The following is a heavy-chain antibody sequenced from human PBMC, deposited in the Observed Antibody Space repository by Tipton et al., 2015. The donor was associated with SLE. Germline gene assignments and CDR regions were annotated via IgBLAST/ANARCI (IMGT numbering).Heavy chain of an antibody. V-gene: IGHV1-69-2*01. J-gene: IGHJ3*02. D-gene: IGHD5-18*01. CDR3: VTLPSWIHSMAPGAFDI. CDR2: VDPEDGET. Sequence: QLVQSGAEVKKPGATVKISCKVSGYTFTDYYMHWVQQAPGKGLEWMGLVDPEDGETIYAEKFQGRVTITADTATDPAYMELTSLRSEDTAVYYCVTLPSWIHSMAPGAFDIWGQGTMVTVSS. CDR1: GYTFTDYY.